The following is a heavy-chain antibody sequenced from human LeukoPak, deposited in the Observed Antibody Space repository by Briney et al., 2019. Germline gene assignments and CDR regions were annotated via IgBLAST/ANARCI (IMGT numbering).Heavy chain of an antibody. J-gene: IGHJ3*01. CDR3: ARDWARCGADCYSRADAFDV. CDR2: IFHTGST. V-gene: IGHV4-4*02. D-gene: IGHD2-21*02. CDR1: GGSVSTMNW. Sequence: SGTLSLTCGVSGGSVSTMNWWSWVRQSPGKGLEWIGEIFHTGSTNYNPSLNSRVTISLDKSKNQFSLRLTSVTAADTAVYYCARDWARCGADCYSRADAFDVWGQGTTVTVSS.